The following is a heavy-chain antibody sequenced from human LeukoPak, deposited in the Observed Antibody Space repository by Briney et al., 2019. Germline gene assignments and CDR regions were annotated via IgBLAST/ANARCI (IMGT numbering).Heavy chain of an antibody. J-gene: IGHJ4*02. CDR3: ASYSSSWLNGVTYFDY. Sequence: ASVKVSCKASGYTFTGYYMHWVRQAPGQGLEWMGWINPNSGGTNYAQKFQGRVTMTRDTSISTAYMELSRLRSDDTAVYYCASYSSSWLNGVTYFDYWGQGTLVTVSS. CDR2: INPNSGGT. CDR1: GYTFTGYY. V-gene: IGHV1-2*02. D-gene: IGHD6-13*01.